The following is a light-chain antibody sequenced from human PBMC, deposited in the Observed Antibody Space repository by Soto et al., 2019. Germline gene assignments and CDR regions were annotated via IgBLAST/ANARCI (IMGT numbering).Light chain of an antibody. V-gene: IGLV2-14*03. Sequence: SALTQPASMSGSPGQSITISCTGTSSDVRGNKYVSWYQHYPGKAPKLMISDVSNRPSGVSDRFSGSKSGDTASLTISGLQAEDEADYYCSAFTGTTYVFGTGTRSPS. J-gene: IGLJ1*01. CDR2: DVS. CDR1: SSDVRGNKY. CDR3: SAFTGTTYV.